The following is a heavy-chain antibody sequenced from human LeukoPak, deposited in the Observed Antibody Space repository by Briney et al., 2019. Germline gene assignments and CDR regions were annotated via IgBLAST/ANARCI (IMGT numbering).Heavy chain of an antibody. D-gene: IGHD2-15*01. CDR1: GFTVSSNY. V-gene: IGHV3-53*05. Sequence: GGSLRLSCAASGFTVSSNYMSWVRQAPGKGLEWVSVIYSGGSTYYADSVKGRFTISRDNAKNSLYLQMNSLRAEDTALYYCAKDGCSGGSCYAEKDVWGQGTTVTVSS. CDR2: IYSGGST. J-gene: IGHJ6*02. CDR3: AKDGCSGGSCYAEKDV.